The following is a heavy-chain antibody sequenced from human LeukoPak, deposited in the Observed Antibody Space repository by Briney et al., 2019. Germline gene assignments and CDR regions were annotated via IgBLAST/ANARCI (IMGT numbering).Heavy chain of an antibody. J-gene: IGHJ6*02. V-gene: IGHV1-2*02. CDR3: AREYSYYYYYGMDV. CDR2: INPNSGGT. D-gene: IGHD5-18*01. CDR1: GYTFTGYY. Sequence: ASVKVSCKASGYTFTGYYMHWVRQAPGQGLERMGWINPNSGGTNYAQKFQGRVTMTRDTSISTAYMELSRLRSDDTAVYYCAREYSYYYYYGMDVWGQGTTVTVSS.